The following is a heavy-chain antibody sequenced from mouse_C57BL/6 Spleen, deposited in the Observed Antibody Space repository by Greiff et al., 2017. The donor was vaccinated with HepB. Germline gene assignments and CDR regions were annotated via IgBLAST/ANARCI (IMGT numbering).Heavy chain of an antibody. CDR1: GFTFSDYG. V-gene: IGHV5-17*01. D-gene: IGHD1-1*01. J-gene: IGHJ3*01. CDR3: ARENYYGSSEFAY. Sequence: EVQVVESGGGLVKPGGSLKLSCAASGFTFSDYGMHWVRQAPEKGLEWVAYISSGSSTIYYADTVKGRFTISRDNAKNTLFLQMTSLRSEDTAMYYCARENYYGSSEFAYWGQGTLVTVSA. CDR2: ISSGSSTI.